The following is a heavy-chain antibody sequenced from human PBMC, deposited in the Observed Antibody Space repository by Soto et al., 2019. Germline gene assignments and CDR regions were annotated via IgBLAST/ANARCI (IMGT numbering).Heavy chain of an antibody. Sequence: GGSLRLSCAASGFTFSTHWMHWVRQAPGKGLVWVSRINNDGTSTNYADSVKGRFTISRDNAKNTLYLQMNSLRAEDTAVYYCAQRPRMEAPGDPWPWGQGTLVTVSS. J-gene: IGHJ4*02. V-gene: IGHV3-74*01. D-gene: IGHD1-1*01. CDR2: INNDGTST. CDR1: GFTFSTHW. CDR3: AQRPRMEAPGDPWP.